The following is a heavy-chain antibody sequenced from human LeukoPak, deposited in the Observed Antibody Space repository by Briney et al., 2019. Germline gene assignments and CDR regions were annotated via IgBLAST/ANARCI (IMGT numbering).Heavy chain of an antibody. Sequence: SETLSLTCTVSGGSIGSYYWSWIRQPPGKGLEYIGYIYYSGSTNYNPSLKSRVTISVDTSKNQFSLKLSSVTAADTAVYYCARHVSGEYFQHWGQGTLVTVSS. J-gene: IGHJ1*01. CDR3: ARHVSGEYFQH. CDR2: IYYSGST. D-gene: IGHD3-10*01. CDR1: GGSIGSYY. V-gene: IGHV4-59*08.